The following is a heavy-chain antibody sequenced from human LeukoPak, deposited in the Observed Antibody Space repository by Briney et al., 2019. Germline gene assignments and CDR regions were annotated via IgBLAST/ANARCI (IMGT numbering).Heavy chain of an antibody. CDR3: ARDHRSAAGGG. CDR2: IIPIFGTA. V-gene: IGHV1-69*01. Sequence: GSSVKVSCKASGGTLSRFAISWVRQAPGQGLEWMGGIIPIFGTANYAQKFQGRVTITADESTSTAYMELSSLRSEDTAVYYCARDHRSAAGGGWGQGTLVTVSS. CDR1: GGTLSRFA. D-gene: IGHD6-13*01. J-gene: IGHJ4*02.